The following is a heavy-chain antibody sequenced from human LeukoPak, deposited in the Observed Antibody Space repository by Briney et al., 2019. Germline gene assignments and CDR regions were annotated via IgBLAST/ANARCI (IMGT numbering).Heavy chain of an antibody. CDR1: GFTFSNYV. D-gene: IGHD6-19*01. J-gene: IGHJ5*02. V-gene: IGHV3-23*01. CDR2: IGGDGITT. Sequence: GGSLRLSCAASGFTFSNYVMSWVRQAPGKGLEWVSAIGGDGITTYYADSVRGRFTISRDNSKNTLFLQMNILIAEDTAIYYCAKAQHTSGWYWFDPWGQGTLVTVSS. CDR3: AKAQHTSGWYWFDP.